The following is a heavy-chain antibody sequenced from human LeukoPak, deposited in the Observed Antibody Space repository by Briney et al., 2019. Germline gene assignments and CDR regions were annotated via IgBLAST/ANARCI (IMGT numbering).Heavy chain of an antibody. D-gene: IGHD3-10*01. CDR2: ISSSSSYI. CDR3: ASGITMVRGVTY. V-gene: IGHV3-21*01. CDR1: GFTFSSYS. Sequence: SGGSLRLSCAASGFTFSSYSMNWVRQAPGKGLEWVSSISSSSSYIYYADSVKGRFTISRDNAKNSLYLQMNSLRAEDTAVYYCASGITMVRGVTYWGQGTLVTVSS. J-gene: IGHJ4*02.